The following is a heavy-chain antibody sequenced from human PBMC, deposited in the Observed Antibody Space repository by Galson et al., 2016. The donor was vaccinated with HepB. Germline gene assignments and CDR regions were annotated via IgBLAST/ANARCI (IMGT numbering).Heavy chain of an antibody. J-gene: IGHJ5*02. CDR1: QFTFVDYS. V-gene: IGHV3-49*04. D-gene: IGHD5-18*01. Sequence: SLRLSCAASQFTFVDYSFNWVRQAPGKGLEWVGFIRSKAFGERLAYAASVKGRFVISRDDSKSIAYLHMSSLKTEDTAGYYCTRVDTTMTFDLWGQGTLVTVSS. CDR3: TRVDTTMTFDL. CDR2: IRSKAFGERL.